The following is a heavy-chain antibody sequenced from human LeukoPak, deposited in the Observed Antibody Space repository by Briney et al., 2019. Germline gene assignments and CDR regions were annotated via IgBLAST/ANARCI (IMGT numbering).Heavy chain of an antibody. Sequence: VASVKVSCKASGGTFSSYAISWVRQAPGQGLEWMGWINTNTGNPMYAQGLTGRFVFSLDTSVSTAYLQIYSLKAEDTAVYYCASFDYWGQGTLVTVSS. CDR2: INTNTGNP. V-gene: IGHV7-4-1*01. CDR1: GGTFSSYA. J-gene: IGHJ4*02. CDR3: ASFDY.